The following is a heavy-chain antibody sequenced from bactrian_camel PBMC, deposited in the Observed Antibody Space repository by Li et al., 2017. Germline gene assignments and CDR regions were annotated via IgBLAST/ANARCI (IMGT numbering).Heavy chain of an antibody. CDR1: GFTYSSGC. CDR2: IDSDGVT. D-gene: IGHD3*01. V-gene: IGHV3S26*01. Sequence: HVQLVESGGGLVQPGGSLRLSCAASGFTYSSGCMGWFRQAPGKEREGVETIDSDGVTTYADSVSGRFTISNDVAKNILYLQMDRLKPEDTAMYYCAARSVPNCVGNYWSKWSYVNWPGDPGHRL. J-gene: IGHJ4*01.